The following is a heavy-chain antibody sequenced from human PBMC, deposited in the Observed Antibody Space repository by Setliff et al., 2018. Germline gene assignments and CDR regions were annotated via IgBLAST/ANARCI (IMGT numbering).Heavy chain of an antibody. J-gene: IGHJ6*03. D-gene: IGHD6-19*01. CDR2: IIPIRGAA. CDR1: GGTFSNSA. V-gene: IGHV1-69*13. CDR3: ARGPSGWSSATSRYYFYMDV. Sequence: GASVKVSCKAFGGTFSNSAINWVRQAPGQGLEWMGGIIPIRGAADYAQKFQGKVIITADGSTSTADMELTSLRSDDAAVYYCARGPSGWSSATSRYYFYMDVWGKGTTVTVSS.